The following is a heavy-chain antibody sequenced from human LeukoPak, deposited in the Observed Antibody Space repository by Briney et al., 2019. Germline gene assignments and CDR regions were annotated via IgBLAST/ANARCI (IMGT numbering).Heavy chain of an antibody. CDR1: GSSFTSYW. Sequence: HGESLKISCKGSGSSFTSYWIGWVRQLPGKGLEWMGIIYPADSDTKYSPSFQGQVTISVDNSINTVYLQWSNLEASDTAMYYCVRQYRMDVWGQGTMVIISS. J-gene: IGHJ6*02. CDR3: VRQYRMDV. V-gene: IGHV5-51*01. D-gene: IGHD3-16*02. CDR2: IYPADSDT.